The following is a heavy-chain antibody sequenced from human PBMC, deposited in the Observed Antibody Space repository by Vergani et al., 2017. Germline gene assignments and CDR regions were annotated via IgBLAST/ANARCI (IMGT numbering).Heavy chain of an antibody. Sequence: QVQLHESGPGLVKPSETLSLICSVSGVSMQSGSFYWTWIRQPAERRLEWMGRVCPSGTTNYHPSLNGRVTIFVDKSKNILSLRLNSVTATDTAVYYCARGETRTDWFDPWGQGTLVTVSS. J-gene: IGHJ5*02. CDR3: ARGETRTDWFDP. CDR1: GVSMQSGSFY. V-gene: IGHV4-61*02. D-gene: IGHD3/OR15-3a*01. CDR2: VCPSGTT.